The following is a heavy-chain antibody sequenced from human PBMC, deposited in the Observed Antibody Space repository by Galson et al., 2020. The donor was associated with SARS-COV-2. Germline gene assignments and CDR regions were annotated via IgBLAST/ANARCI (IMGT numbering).Heavy chain of an antibody. Sequence: GGSLRLSCAASGFTFSSYAMHWVRQAPGKGLEWVAVISYDGSNKYYADSVKGRFTISRDNSKNTLYLQMNSLRAEDTAVYYCARDSERGHVLATPWYNYWGQGTLVTVSS. V-gene: IGHV3-30*04. CDR1: GFTFSSYA. CDR2: ISYDGSNK. J-gene: IGHJ4*02. D-gene: IGHD2-8*02. CDR3: ARDSERGHVLATPWYNY.